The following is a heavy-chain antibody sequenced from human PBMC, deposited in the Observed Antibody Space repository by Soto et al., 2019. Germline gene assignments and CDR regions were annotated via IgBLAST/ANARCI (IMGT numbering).Heavy chain of an antibody. CDR2: IGTAGDT. D-gene: IGHD6-13*01. CDR1: GFTFSSYD. V-gene: IGHV3-13*01. J-gene: IGHJ4*02. Sequence: GGSLRLSCAASGFTFSSYDMHWVRQATGKGLEWVSAIGTAGDTYYPGSVKGRFTISRENAKNSLYLQMNSLRAEDTVVYYCARHRPAAAAGHFDYWGQGTLVTVSS. CDR3: ARHRPAAAAGHFDY.